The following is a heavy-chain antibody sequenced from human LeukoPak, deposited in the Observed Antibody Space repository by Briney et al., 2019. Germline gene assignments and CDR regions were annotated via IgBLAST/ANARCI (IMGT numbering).Heavy chain of an antibody. D-gene: IGHD5-24*01. V-gene: IGHV3-23*01. CDR1: GFTFSSYG. Sequence: GGTLRLSCAASGFTFSSYGMSWVRQAPGKGLEWVSAISGSGGNTYYADSVKGRFTISRDNSKNTLFLQMNSLRAEDTAVYYCARGGYVEMATIFDYWGQGTLVTVSS. J-gene: IGHJ4*02. CDR2: ISGSGGNT. CDR3: ARGGYVEMATIFDY.